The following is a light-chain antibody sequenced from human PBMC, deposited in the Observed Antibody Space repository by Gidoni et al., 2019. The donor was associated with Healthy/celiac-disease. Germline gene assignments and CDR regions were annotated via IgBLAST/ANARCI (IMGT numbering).Light chain of an antibody. Sequence: EIVLTQSPGTLSLSPGDRATLSCRASQNVSSSYLAWYQQKPGKAPKLLIYGASSRATGIPDRFSGSGSGTDFTLTISSLEPEDFAVYYCQQCGSSMYTFGQGTKLEIK. CDR3: QQCGSSMYT. V-gene: IGKV3-20*01. CDR2: GAS. CDR1: QNVSSSY. J-gene: IGKJ2*01.